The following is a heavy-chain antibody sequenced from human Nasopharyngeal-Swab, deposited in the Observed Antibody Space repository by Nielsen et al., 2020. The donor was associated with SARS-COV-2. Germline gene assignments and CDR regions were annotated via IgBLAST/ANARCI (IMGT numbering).Heavy chain of an antibody. V-gene: IGHV5-51*01. CDR3: VRRAFSASYFYFDY. J-gene: IGHJ4*02. D-gene: IGHD1-26*01. Sequence: GGSLRLSCKGSGYIFTSYWIGWVRQMPGKGLEWMGIIYPADSDSRYSLSFQGQVSISVDKSISTAYLQWNTLKASDTAIYYCVRRAFSASYFYFDYWGPGTLDTVSS. CDR1: GYIFTSYW. CDR2: IYPADSDS.